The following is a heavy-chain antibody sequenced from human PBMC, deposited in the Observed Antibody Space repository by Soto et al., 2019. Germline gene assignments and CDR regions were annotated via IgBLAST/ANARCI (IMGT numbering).Heavy chain of an antibody. J-gene: IGHJ4*02. CDR1: GSTFSDYY. V-gene: IGHV3-11*01. D-gene: IGHD3-3*01. CDR2: ISSSGSTI. Sequence: GGSLRLSCAASGSTFSDYYMSWIRQAPGKGLEWVSYISSSGSTIYYADAVKGRFTISRDNAKNSLYLQMNSLRAEDTAVYYCARDPTILYDFPVYYFDYWGQGTLVTVSS. CDR3: ARDPTILYDFPVYYFDY.